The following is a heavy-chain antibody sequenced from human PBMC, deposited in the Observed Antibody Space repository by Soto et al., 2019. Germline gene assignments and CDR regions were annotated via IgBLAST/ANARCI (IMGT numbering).Heavy chain of an antibody. CDR2: IDPSGGIT. V-gene: IGHV1-46*01. CDR3: AIDVISHDNYETIGYSFDH. D-gene: IGHD3-22*01. CDR1: GYSFTNFH. Sequence: QVQLSQFGAEVKKPGASVKVSCKASGYSFTNFHIHWVRQAPGQGLEWMGMIDPSGGITRDAQRLQGKITMTRDASTSTVYMELRSLTSEDTAVYYCAIDVISHDNYETIGYSFDHWGQGTLVTVSS. J-gene: IGHJ4*02.